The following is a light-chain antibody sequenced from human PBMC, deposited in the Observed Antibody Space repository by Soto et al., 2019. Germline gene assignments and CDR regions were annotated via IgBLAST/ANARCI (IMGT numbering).Light chain of an antibody. J-gene: IGLJ2*01. Sequence: QSVLTQSPSASASLGASVKLTCTLSSGHSSYAIAWHQQQPEKGPRYLMKLNSDGSHSKGDGIPDRFSGSSSGAERYITISSLQSEDDADYYCQTWGTGIRVFGGGTKVTVL. CDR3: QTWGTGIRV. CDR2: LNSDGSH. CDR1: SGHSSYA. V-gene: IGLV4-69*01.